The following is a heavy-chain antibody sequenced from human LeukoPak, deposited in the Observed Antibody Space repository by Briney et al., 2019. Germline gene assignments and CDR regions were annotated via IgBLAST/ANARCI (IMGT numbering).Heavy chain of an antibody. CDR2: IRSTANGYAT. Sequence: GGSLRLSCAASGFTFSGSALHWVRQASGEGLEWVGRIRSTANGYATAYAASVKGRFTISRGDSKNTAYLQMDSLKTEDTAVYYCARDPERDFWSGYYTRRHNYMDVWGKGTTVTVSS. CDR1: GFTFSGSA. J-gene: IGHJ6*03. V-gene: IGHV3-73*01. D-gene: IGHD3-3*01. CDR3: ARDPERDFWSGYYTRRHNYMDV.